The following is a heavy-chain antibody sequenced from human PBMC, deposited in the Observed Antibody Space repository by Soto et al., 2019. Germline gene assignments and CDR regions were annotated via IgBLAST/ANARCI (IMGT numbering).Heavy chain of an antibody. J-gene: IGHJ3*02. D-gene: IGHD2-8*01. V-gene: IGHV3-9*01. CDR3: AKGQPLTYHSVCYENAFDI. CDR1: GFRFDDSA. CDR2: INWKSDDI. Sequence: EVQLVESGGGLVQPGRSLRLSCAASGFRFDDSAMHWVRQAPGKGLEWVSGINWKSDDIGYGDSVKGRFTISRDNAKNSRYLQMNSLRPEDTALYYCAKGQPLTYHSVCYENAFDIWGQGTTVTVSS.